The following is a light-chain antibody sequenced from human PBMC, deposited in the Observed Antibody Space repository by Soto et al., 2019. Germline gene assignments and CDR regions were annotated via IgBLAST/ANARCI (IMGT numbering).Light chain of an antibody. CDR3: CSSASNRRL. CDR2: EGY. V-gene: IGLV2-23*01. CDR1: STDVGRYDL. Sequence: QSALTQPASVSGSPGQSVTISCTGTSTDVGRYDLVSWFQQHPGKAPKLMIYEGYERPSGVSNRFSGSKSGNTASLTISGLQADDEAVYYCCSSASNRRLFGGGTQLTVL. J-gene: IGLJ2*01.